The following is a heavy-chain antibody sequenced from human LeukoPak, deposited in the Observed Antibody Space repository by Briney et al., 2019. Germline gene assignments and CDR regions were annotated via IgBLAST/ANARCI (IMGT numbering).Heavy chain of an antibody. J-gene: IGHJ4*02. CDR2: ISGSGYNT. CDR3: AKGVRLWFAFYFDY. V-gene: IGHV3-23*01. D-gene: IGHD3-10*01. CDR1: GFTFDNYA. Sequence: GGSLRLSCAASGFTFDNYAMSWVRQAPGKGLEWVSAISGSGYNTYYADSVKGRFTVSRESSSNTLSLQMDSLRAEDTAVYYCAKGVRLWFAFYFDYWGQGTLVTVSS.